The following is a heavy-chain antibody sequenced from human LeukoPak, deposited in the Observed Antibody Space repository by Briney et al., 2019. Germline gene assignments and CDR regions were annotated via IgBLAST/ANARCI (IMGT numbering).Heavy chain of an antibody. Sequence: ASVKVSCKASGYTFTSYDINWVRQATGQGLEWMGWMNPNSGNTGYAQKFQGRVTVTRITSISTAYMELSSLTFEDTAVYYCTRSVRNGHIDYWGQGTLVTVSS. CDR2: MNPNSGNT. CDR1: GYTFTSYD. CDR3: TRSVRNGHIDY. D-gene: IGHD2-21*01. J-gene: IGHJ4*02. V-gene: IGHV1-8*01.